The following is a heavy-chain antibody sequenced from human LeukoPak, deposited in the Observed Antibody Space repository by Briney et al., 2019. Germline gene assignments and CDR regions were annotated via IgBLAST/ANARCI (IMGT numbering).Heavy chain of an antibody. V-gene: IGHV4-34*01. CDR3: ARLRIGGFDY. Sequence: SETLSLTCAVHGGSFSGYYWSWIRQALGKGLEWIGEINHSGSTDYNPSLKSRVTISVDTTKNQFSLKLSSATAADTAVYYCARLRIGGFDYWGQGTLVTVSS. CDR1: GGSFSGYY. J-gene: IGHJ4*02. D-gene: IGHD3-10*01. CDR2: INHSGST.